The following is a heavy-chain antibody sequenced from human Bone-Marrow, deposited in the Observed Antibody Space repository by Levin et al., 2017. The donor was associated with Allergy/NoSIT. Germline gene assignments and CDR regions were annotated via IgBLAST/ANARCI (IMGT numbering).Heavy chain of an antibody. V-gene: IGHV3-9*01. CDR1: GFTFDDYG. D-gene: IGHD5-18*01. CDR3: VKGYSYLGVSFFDS. Sequence: SLKISCAASGFTFDDYGMHWVRQAPGKGLEWVSGINWNSATTGYADAVKGRFTISRDNAENALFLQMSSLTPEDTAVYYCVKGYSYLGVSFFDSWGQGTLVTVSS. CDR2: INWNSATT. J-gene: IGHJ4*02.